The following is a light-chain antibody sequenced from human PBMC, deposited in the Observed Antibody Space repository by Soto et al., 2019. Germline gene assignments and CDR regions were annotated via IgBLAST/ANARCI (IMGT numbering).Light chain of an antibody. J-gene: IGKJ3*01. CDR3: QQRSALFT. CDR1: QSVSSY. CDR2: DAS. Sequence: EIVLTQSPATLSLSPGERATLSCRASQSVSSYLAWYQQKPGQAPRLLIYDASNRATGIPARFSGSGSGTDCTLTISSLEPEDFAVYYCQQRSALFTFGPGTKVDIK. V-gene: IGKV3-11*01.